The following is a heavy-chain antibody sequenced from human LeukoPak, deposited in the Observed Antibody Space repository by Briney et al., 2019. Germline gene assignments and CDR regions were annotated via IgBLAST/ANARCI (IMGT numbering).Heavy chain of an antibody. CDR3: ARSEVQTINWFDP. Sequence: PGGSLRLSCAASGFTFSSYAMSWVRQAPGKGLEWVAVISYDGSNKYYADSVKGRFTISRDNSKNTLYLQMNSLRAEDTAVYYCARSEVQTINWFDPWGQGTLVTVSS. CDR1: GFTFSSYA. V-gene: IGHV3-30-3*01. CDR2: ISYDGSNK. J-gene: IGHJ5*02. D-gene: IGHD4/OR15-4a*01.